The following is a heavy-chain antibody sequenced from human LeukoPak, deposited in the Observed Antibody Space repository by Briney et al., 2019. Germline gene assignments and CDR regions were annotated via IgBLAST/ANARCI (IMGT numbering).Heavy chain of an antibody. V-gene: IGHV4-39*07. D-gene: IGHD2-15*01. CDR2: IYYGGTT. CDR1: GVSVSSSTYY. CDR3: ARGYCSGGSCYSYYYYNYMDV. Sequence: SETLSLTCTVSGVSVSSSTYYWGWIRQPPGKGLEWIGSIYYGGTTYYNPPLKSRVTISVNTSKNQFSLKLSSVTAADTAVYYCARGYCSGGSCYSYYYYNYMDVWGKGTTVTVSS. J-gene: IGHJ6*03.